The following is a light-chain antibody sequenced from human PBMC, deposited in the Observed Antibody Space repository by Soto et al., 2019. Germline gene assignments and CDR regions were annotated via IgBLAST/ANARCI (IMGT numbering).Light chain of an antibody. V-gene: IGLV2-8*01. J-gene: IGLJ2*01. CDR2: EVS. Sequence: QSALTQPPSASGSPGQSVTISCTGTSSDVGGYNYVSWYQQHPGKAPKLMIYEVSNRPSGVPDRFSGSKSGNTASLTVSGLQAEDEADYYCSSYTSKSSLIFGGGTKLTVL. CDR3: SSYTSKSSLI. CDR1: SSDVGGYNY.